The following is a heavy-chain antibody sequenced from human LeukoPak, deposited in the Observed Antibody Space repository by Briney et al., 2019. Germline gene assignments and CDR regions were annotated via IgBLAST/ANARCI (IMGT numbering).Heavy chain of an antibody. CDR1: GYSFTSYA. J-gene: IGHJ4*02. V-gene: IGHV1-2*02. D-gene: IGHD6-13*01. CDR2: INPNSGGT. Sequence: GASVKVSCKASGYSFTSYAMNLVRLAPGQGLEWMGWINPNSGGTNYAQKFQGRVTMSRDTSISTAYMELSRLRSDDTAVYYCARGRRYIAAAYFDYWGQGTLVTVSS. CDR3: ARGRRYIAAAYFDY.